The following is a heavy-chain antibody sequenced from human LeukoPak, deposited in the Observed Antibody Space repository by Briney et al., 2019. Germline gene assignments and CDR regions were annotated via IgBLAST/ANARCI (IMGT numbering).Heavy chain of an antibody. CDR3: ARQGTVTQYYYYYYGMDV. Sequence: KASETLSLTSTVSGGSIGSRSYYWGWIRQPPGKGLEWIGSIYYSGSTYYNPSLKSRVTISVDTSKNQFSLKLSSVTAADTAVYYCARQGTVTQYYYYYYGMDVWGQGTTVTVSS. V-gene: IGHV4-39*01. J-gene: IGHJ6*02. D-gene: IGHD4-11*01. CDR2: IYYSGST. CDR1: GGSIGSRSYY.